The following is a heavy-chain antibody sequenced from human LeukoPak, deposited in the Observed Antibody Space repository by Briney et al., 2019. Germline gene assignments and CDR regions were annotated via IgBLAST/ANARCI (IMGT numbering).Heavy chain of an antibody. D-gene: IGHD5-24*01. CDR2: IRYDGSNK. CDR1: GFTFSSYG. J-gene: IGHJ4*02. CDR3: AKDPRVGSRVATPCH. Sequence: GGSLRLSCAASGFTFSSYGMHWVRQAPGKGLEWVAFIRYDGSNKYYADSVKGRFTISRDNSKSTLFLQMNSLRAEDTAVYYCAKDPRVGSRVATPCHWGQGTLVTVSS. V-gene: IGHV3-30*02.